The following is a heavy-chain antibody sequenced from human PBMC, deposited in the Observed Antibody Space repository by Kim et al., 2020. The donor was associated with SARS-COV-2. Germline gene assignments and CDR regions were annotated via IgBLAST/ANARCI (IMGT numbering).Heavy chain of an antibody. CDR1: GGSISSSSYY. CDR2: IYYSGST. V-gene: IGHV4-39*02. J-gene: IGHJ4*02. Sequence: SETLSLTCTVSGGSISSSSYYWGWIRQPPGKGLEWIGSIYYSGSTYYNPTLKSRVTISVDTSKNQFSLKLSSVTAADTAVYYCARDQVGYYYDSSGYYYWGQGTLVTVSS. D-gene: IGHD3-22*01. CDR3: ARDQVGYYYDSSGYYY.